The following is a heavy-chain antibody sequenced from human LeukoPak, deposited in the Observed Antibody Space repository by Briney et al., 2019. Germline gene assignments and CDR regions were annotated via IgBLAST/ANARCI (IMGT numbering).Heavy chain of an antibody. CDR2: INPSGGST. CDR1: GYTFTSYY. D-gene: IGHD3-10*01. CDR3: ARVFGVGTPSDAFDI. J-gene: IGHJ3*02. V-gene: IGHV1-46*01. Sequence: GASVKVSRKASGYTFTSYYMHWVRQAPGQGLEWMGIINPSGGSTSYAQKFQGRVTMTRDTSTSTVYMELSSLRSEDTAVYYCARVFGVGTPSDAFDIWGQGTMVTVSS.